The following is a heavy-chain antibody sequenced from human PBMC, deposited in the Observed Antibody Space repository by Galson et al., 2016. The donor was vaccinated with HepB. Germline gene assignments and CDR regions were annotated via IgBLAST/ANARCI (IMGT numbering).Heavy chain of an antibody. V-gene: IGHV4-61*01. CDR1: GASVSSPTSF. J-gene: IGHJ1*01. CDR2: VFYDERT. CDR3: ARIGWGGDS. Sequence: SETLSLTCSVSGASVSSPTSFWTWIRQPPGKGLEWIGFVFYDERTGYDPSFKSRVTISLDTSNNQFSLKPTSVTTADTAVYYGARIGWGGDSWGPGALVAVSS. D-gene: IGHD2-21*02.